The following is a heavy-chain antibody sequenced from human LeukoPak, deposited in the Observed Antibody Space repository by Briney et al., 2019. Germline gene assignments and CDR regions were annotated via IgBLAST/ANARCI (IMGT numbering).Heavy chain of an antibody. CDR2: IYSGGST. J-gene: IGHJ4*02. CDR1: GFTVSSNY. CDR3: ARAGYSGYDYAY. V-gene: IGHV3-66*02. D-gene: IGHD5-12*01. Sequence: GGSLRLSCAASGFTVSSNYMSWVRQAPGKGLEWVSVIYSGGSTYYAASVKGRFTISRDNSKNTLYLQMNSLRAEDTAVYYCARAGYSGYDYAYWGQGTLVTVSS.